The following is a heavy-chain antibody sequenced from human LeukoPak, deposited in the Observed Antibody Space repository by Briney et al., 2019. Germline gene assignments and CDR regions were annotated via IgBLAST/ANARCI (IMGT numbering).Heavy chain of an antibody. CDR1: GFTFSSYG. CDR2: IWYDGSNK. CDR3: AREGSSSRSRGYFDY. Sequence: GGSLRLSCAASGFTFSSYGMHWVRQAPGKGLEWVAVIWYDGSNKYYADSVKGRFTISRDNSKNTLYLQMNSLRAEDTAVYYCAREGSSSRSRGYFDYCGQGTLVTVSS. D-gene: IGHD6-13*01. J-gene: IGHJ4*02. V-gene: IGHV3-33*01.